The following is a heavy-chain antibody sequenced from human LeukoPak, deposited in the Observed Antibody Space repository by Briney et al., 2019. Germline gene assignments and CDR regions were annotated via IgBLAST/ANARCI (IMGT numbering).Heavy chain of an antibody. V-gene: IGHV4-59*08. CDR2: IYYSGST. CDR1: GGSISSNY. J-gene: IGHJ4*02. Sequence: SETLSLTCTVSGGSISSNYWSWIRQPPGKGLEWIGYIYYSGSTNYNPSLKSRVTISVDTSKNQFSLKLSSVTAADTAVYYCARLSSGSSSWYDIDYWGQGTLVTVSS. D-gene: IGHD6-13*01. CDR3: ARLSSGSSSWYDIDY.